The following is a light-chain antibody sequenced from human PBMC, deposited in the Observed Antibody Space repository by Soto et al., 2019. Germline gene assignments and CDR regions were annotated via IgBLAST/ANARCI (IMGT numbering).Light chain of an antibody. CDR1: QSVNTN. V-gene: IGKV3-15*01. J-gene: IGKJ2*01. CDR2: GAS. Sequence: ETVMTQSPATLSVSPGERPTLSCRASQSVNTNLAWYQQKPGQAPRLLIYGASTRATGVPARFSGSGSGTEFTLTISSLQSEDFAFYYCQQYNNWPYTFGQGTKLEIK. CDR3: QQYNNWPYT.